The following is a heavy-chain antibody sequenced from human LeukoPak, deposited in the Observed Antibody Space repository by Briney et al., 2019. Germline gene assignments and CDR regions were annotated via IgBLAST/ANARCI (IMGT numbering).Heavy chain of an antibody. J-gene: IGHJ4*02. CDR2: IKEDESVK. CDR3: ARDGGTAAAGTHHFDY. Sequence: GGSLRLSCVASGFSFSNYWMGWIRQAPGKGLEWVANIKEDESVKNYVDSVKGRFTISRDNAKNSLYLQMNSLRAEDTAVYYCARDGGTAAAGTHHFDYWGQGTLVTVSS. V-gene: IGHV3-7*01. D-gene: IGHD6-13*01. CDR1: GFSFSNYW.